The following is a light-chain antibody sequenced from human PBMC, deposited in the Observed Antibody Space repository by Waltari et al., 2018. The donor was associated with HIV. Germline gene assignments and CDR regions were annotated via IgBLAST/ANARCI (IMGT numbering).Light chain of an antibody. CDR2: GNT. CDR3: QSYDSSLRGRV. J-gene: IGLJ3*02. Sequence: SVLTQPPSVSGAPGQTITISCTGSSSNIGASYDVNWYQHLPGTAPKLLIYGNTNRPSGVPDRFSGSKSGTSASLAITGLQAEDEADYYCQSYDSSLRGRVFGGGTKLTVL. V-gene: IGLV1-40*01. CDR1: SSNIGASYD.